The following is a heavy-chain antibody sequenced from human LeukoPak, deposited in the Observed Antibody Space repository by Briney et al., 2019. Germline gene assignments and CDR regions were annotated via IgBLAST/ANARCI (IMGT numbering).Heavy chain of an antibody. D-gene: IGHD3-22*01. V-gene: IGHV5-51*04. Sequence: GESLKISCKGSGYSFTSYWIGWVRQMPGKGLEWMGIIYPGDSDTRYSPSFQGQVTISADKPISTAYLQWSSLKASDTAMYYCARSRYYYYDSSGYYEFDYWGQGTLVTVSS. J-gene: IGHJ4*02. CDR1: GYSFTSYW. CDR3: ARSRYYYYDSSGYYEFDY. CDR2: IYPGDSDT.